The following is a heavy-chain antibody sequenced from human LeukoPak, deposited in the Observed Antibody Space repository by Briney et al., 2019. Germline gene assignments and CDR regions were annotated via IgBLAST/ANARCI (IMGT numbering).Heavy chain of an antibody. D-gene: IGHD6-13*01. CDR3: AREWEGGIAAAGTRLEGDY. Sequence: GGSLRLSCAVSGFSVSGYWMTWVRQAPGKGLEWVANIKHDGSEKNYVDSVKGRFTISRDNAENSLFLQMNSLRVEDTAVYYCAREWEGGIAAAGTRLEGDYWGQGTLVAVSS. J-gene: IGHJ4*02. CDR2: IKHDGSEK. V-gene: IGHV3-7*01. CDR1: GFSVSGYW.